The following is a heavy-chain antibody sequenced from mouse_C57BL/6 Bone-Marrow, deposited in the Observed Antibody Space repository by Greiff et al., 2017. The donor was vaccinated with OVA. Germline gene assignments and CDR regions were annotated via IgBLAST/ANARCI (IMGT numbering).Heavy chain of an antibody. CDR1: GFNIKNTY. D-gene: IGHD1-1*01. CDR2: IDPANGNT. J-gene: IGHJ1*03. CDR3: ARVYYGSRTGYFDV. Sequence: EVKLMESVAELVRPGASVKLSCTASGFNIKNTYMHWVKQRPEQGLEWIGRIDPANGNTKYAPKFQGKATITADTSSNTAYLQLSSLTSEDTAIYYCARVYYGSRTGYFDVWGTGTTVTVSS. V-gene: IGHV14-3*01.